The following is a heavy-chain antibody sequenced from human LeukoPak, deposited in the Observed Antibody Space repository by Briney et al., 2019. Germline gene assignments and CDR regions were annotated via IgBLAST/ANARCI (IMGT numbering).Heavy chain of an antibody. CDR1: GYTFTSYD. V-gene: IGHV1-3*03. CDR3: ARCYYDSSGYYCAAFDI. J-gene: IGHJ3*02. D-gene: IGHD3-22*01. CDR2: INAGNGNT. Sequence: GAPVKVSCKASGYTFTSYDINWVRQAPGQRFEWMGWINAGNGNTKYSQEFQGRVTITRDTSATTTYMELSSLRSEDMAVYYCARCYYDSSGYYCAAFDIWGQGTMVTVSS.